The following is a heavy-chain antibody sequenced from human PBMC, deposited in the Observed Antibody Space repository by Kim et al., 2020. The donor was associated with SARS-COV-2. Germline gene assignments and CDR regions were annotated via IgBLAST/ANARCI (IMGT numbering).Heavy chain of an antibody. V-gene: IGHV4-39*07. Sequence: SETLSLTCTVSGGSIRTTSYYWAWIRQPPGKGLEWIGSIFYSGTTSYNPSLRGRVTISLESSKNQFSLHLNSVTAADTAVYFCASEYYYEGHCCFDNWGQGTLVPVSS. D-gene: IGHD3-22*01. CDR3: ASEYYYEGHCCFDN. CDR2: IFYSGTT. J-gene: IGHJ4*02. CDR1: GGSIRTTSYY.